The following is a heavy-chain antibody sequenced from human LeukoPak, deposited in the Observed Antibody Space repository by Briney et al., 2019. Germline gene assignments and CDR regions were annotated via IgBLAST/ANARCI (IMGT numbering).Heavy chain of an antibody. Sequence: ASVTVSCKASGYTFTGYYMHWVRQAPGQGLEWMGWINPNSGGTNYAQKFQGRVTMTRDTSISTAYMELSRLRSDDTAVYYCARDSHRDYYDSSGYHTWGQGTMVTVSA. CDR1: GYTFTGYY. D-gene: IGHD3-22*01. J-gene: IGHJ3*02. V-gene: IGHV1-2*02. CDR2: INPNSGGT. CDR3: ARDSHRDYYDSSGYHT.